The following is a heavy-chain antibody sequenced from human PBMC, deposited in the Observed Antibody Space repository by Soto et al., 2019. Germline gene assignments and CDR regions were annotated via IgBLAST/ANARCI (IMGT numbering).Heavy chain of an antibody. CDR2: IYYSGST. D-gene: IGHD3-22*01. J-gene: IGHJ6*02. V-gene: IGHV4-59*01. Sequence: SETLSLTCTVSGGSISSYYWSWIRQPPGKGLEWIGYIYYSGSTNYNPSLKSRVTISVDTSKNQFSLKLSSVTAADTAVYYCARDPLYYYDSSGYSPDYYYGMDVWGQGTTVTVSS. CDR1: GGSISSYY. CDR3: ARDPLYYYDSSGYSPDYYYGMDV.